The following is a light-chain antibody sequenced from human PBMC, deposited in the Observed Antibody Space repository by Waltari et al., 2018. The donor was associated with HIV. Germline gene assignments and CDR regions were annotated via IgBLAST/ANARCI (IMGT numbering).Light chain of an antibody. J-gene: IGLJ3*02. CDR3: ATWDDSLNGV. V-gene: IGLV1-44*01. CDR2: MNN. CDR1: TSNIAHNT. Sequence: HSVLTQPPSASGTPGQTVIISCSGNTSNIAHNTVTWYQHFPGSAPKLLIYMNNYRPSGVPDRFAGSRSGTSASLTISGLQIEDEAQYYCATWDDSLNGVFGAGTRLTVL.